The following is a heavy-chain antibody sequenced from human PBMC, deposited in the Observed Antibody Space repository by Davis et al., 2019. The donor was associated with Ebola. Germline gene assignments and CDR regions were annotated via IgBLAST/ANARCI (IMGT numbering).Heavy chain of an antibody. J-gene: IGHJ4*02. Sequence: PGGSLRLSCAASGFTFSSYTLNWVRQAPGKGLEWVSTISDRSEHTHYADSVKGRFTISRDDSKNTVFLHMNSLRAEDTAIYYCTTRLRHHFDYWGQGTLVTVSS. CDR1: GFTFSSYT. CDR3: TTRLRHHFDY. D-gene: IGHD1-1*01. CDR2: ISDRSEHT. V-gene: IGHV3-23*01.